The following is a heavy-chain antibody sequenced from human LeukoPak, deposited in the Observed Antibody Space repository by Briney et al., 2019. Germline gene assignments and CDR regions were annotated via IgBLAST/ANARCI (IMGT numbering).Heavy chain of an antibody. D-gene: IGHD6-6*01. Sequence: GGSLRLSCAASGFTFSSYWMSWVRQAPGKGLEWVANIKQDGSEQYYLDSLEGRFTISRDNAKNSLYLQMNSLRAEDTAVSYCARFSSSYYYYYYYMDVWGKGTTVTVSS. CDR1: GFTFSSYW. CDR3: ARFSSSYYYYYYYMDV. J-gene: IGHJ6*03. V-gene: IGHV3-7*01. CDR2: IKQDGSEQ.